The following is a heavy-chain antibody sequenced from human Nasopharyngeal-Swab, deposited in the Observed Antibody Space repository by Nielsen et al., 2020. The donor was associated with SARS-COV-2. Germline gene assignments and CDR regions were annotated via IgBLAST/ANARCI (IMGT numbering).Heavy chain of an antibody. CDR1: GGSITPFY. CDR2: IYYSGDT. Sequence: SETLSLTCTVPGGSITPFYWNWIRQPPGKAPEWIGFIYYSGDTVYNPSLTSRVSISLDKSKSQFSLNLKSVTRADTAVYYCARGGGSSELFDFWGQGTLVTVSS. CDR3: ARGGGSSELFDF. J-gene: IGHJ4*02. D-gene: IGHD6-6*01. V-gene: IGHV4-59*01.